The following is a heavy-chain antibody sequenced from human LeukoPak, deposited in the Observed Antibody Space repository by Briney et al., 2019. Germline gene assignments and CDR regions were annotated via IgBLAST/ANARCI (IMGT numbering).Heavy chain of an antibody. J-gene: IGHJ6*02. CDR2: INHSGST. Sequence: SETLSLTCAVYGGSFSGYYWSWIRQPPGKGLEWIGEINHSGSTNYNPSLKSRVTISVDTSKNQFSLKLSSVTAADTAVYYCARDSNYPPPGYYYYGMDVWGQGTTVTVSS. CDR3: ARDSNYPPPGYYYYGMDV. D-gene: IGHD4-11*01. V-gene: IGHV4-34*01. CDR1: GGSFSGYY.